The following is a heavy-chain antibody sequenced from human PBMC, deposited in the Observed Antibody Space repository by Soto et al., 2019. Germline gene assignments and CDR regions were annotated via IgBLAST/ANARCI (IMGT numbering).Heavy chain of an antibody. D-gene: IGHD6-19*01. CDR1: GYTFTSYY. CDR3: ARDNSSGWYADVEWLDP. V-gene: IGHV1-46*01. J-gene: IGHJ5*02. CDR2: ISPSGGST. Sequence: ASVKVSCKASGYTFTSYYMHWVRQAPGQGLEWMGIISPSGGSTSYAQKFQGRVTMTRDTSTSTVYMELSSLRSEDTAVYYCARDNSSGWYADVEWLDPWGQGTLVTV.